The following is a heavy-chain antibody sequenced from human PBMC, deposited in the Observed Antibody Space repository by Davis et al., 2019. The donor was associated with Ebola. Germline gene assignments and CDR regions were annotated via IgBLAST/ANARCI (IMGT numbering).Heavy chain of an antibody. CDR3: ARTLSSGYRDRFDI. J-gene: IGHJ3*02. Sequence: GESLKISCQGSGYSFTSYWIGWVRQMPGKGLQWMGIIYPGDSNTRYSPSFQGQVTISADKSISTAYLQWSSLKASDTAMYYCARTLSSGYRDRFDIWGQGTMVTVSS. V-gene: IGHV5-51*01. D-gene: IGHD3-22*01. CDR1: GYSFTSYW. CDR2: IYPGDSNT.